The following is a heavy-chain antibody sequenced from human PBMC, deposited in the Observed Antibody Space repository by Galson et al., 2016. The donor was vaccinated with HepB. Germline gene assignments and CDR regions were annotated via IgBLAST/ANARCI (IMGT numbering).Heavy chain of an antibody. J-gene: IGHJ5*02. Sequence: SLRLSCAGSDFSNYWMHWLRQAPGKGLVWVSHIDDDGRSTRYADSVKGRFTISRDNAKNTLYLQMNSLRAEDTAVYYCARGSPSYSSASSWFDPWGQGTLVTVSS. CDR3: ARGSPSYSSASSWFDP. V-gene: IGHV3-74*01. CDR1: DFSNYW. D-gene: IGHD6-19*01. CDR2: IDDDGRST.